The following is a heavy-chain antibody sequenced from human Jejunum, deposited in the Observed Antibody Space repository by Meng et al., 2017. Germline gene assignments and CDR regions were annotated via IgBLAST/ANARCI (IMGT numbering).Heavy chain of an antibody. V-gene: IGHV4-4*02. CDR3: VRGEFAMLARFDF. CDR2: IYNGGNT. Sequence: QLQLQESGPGLVTPSRTLSLTCAVSGGYINKENWWSWVRQSPERGLEWIGEIYNGGNTNYNPSLNRRVTMSVDESTNQMSLKLTSVTAADTAVYYCVRGEFAMLARFDFWGQGILVTVSS. D-gene: IGHD2-2*01. J-gene: IGHJ4*02. CDR1: GGYINKENW.